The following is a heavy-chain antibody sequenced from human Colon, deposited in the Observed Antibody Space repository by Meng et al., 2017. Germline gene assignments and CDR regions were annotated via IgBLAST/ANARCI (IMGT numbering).Heavy chain of an antibody. D-gene: IGHD1-26*01. V-gene: IGHV1-2*06. J-gene: IGHJ4*02. Sequence: QVQLVQSGAEVKKPGASVKACCKASGYTFTDYHMHWVRQAPGQGLEWMGRIDPNSGGTTYAQKFQGRVTMTRDTSITTAYMELSRLRSDDTAVYYCARVLFSGSYPSGYWGQGTLVTVSS. CDR3: ARVLFSGSYPSGY. CDR1: GYTFTDYH. CDR2: IDPNSGGT.